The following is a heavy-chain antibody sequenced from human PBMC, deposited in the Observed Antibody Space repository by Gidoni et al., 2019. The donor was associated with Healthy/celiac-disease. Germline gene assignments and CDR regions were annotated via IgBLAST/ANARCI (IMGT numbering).Heavy chain of an antibody. D-gene: IGHD6-19*01. CDR2: TYYRSSWYN. CDR1: GDSVPSTSAA. Sequence: QVQLQQSGPGLVKPSQTLSLTCAISGDSVPSTSAAWNWLRQSPSRGIEGLGRTYYRSSWYNDYAVSVRGRITINPDTSRNHFSLLLDSVTPEDSALYYCAREPTYSSGWSPAGSVGDYYYYGMDVWGQGTTVTVSS. J-gene: IGHJ6*02. CDR3: AREPTYSSGWSPAGSVGDYYYYGMDV. V-gene: IGHV6-1*01.